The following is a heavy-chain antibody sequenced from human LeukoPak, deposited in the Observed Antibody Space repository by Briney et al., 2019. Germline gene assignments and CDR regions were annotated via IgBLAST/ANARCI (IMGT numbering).Heavy chain of an antibody. D-gene: IGHD2-15*01. V-gene: IGHV1-58*01. CDR1: GFTFTSSA. Sequence: ASGKVSCKASGFTFTSSAVQWVRQARGQRMEWIGWIVVGSGNTNYAQKFQERVTITRDMSTSTAYMELSSLRSDDTAVYYCAGRFGYCSGGSCYRNDAFDIWGQGTMVTVSS. CDR2: IVVGSGNT. J-gene: IGHJ3*02. CDR3: AGRFGYCSGGSCYRNDAFDI.